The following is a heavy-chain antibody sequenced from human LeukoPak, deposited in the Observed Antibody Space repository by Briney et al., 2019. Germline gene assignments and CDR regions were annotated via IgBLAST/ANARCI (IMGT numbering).Heavy chain of an antibody. D-gene: IGHD1-1*01. CDR1: GFTFCIYS. J-gene: IGHJ4*02. CDR3: AKDRAGTPWAD. V-gene: IGHV3-23*01. CDR2: VNPGGDST. Sequence: GSLRLSCAASGFTFCIYSVTWVRQAPGKGLEWVSTVNPGGDSTYYADSVKGRFTISRDNSKNTVYLQMSSLRAEDTAIYYCAKDRAGTPWADWGQGTLVTVSS.